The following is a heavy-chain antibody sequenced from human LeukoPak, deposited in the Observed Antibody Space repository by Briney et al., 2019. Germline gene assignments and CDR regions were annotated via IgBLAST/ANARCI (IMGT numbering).Heavy chain of an antibody. CDR2: INHSGST. CDR1: GGSFSGYY. J-gene: IGHJ4*02. D-gene: IGHD1-14*01. CDR3: ARGSRNLV. Sequence: SETLSLTCAVYGGSFSGYYWSWIRQPPGKGLEWIGEINHSGSTSYNPSLKSRVTISVDTSKNQFSLKLSSVTAADTAVYYCARGSRNLVWGQGTLVTVSS. V-gene: IGHV4-34*01.